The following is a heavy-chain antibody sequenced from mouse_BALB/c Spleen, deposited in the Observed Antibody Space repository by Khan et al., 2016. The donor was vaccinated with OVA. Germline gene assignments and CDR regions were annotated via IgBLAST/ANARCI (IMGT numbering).Heavy chain of an antibody. CDR1: GFSLNNYS. D-gene: IGHD2-4*01. CDR2: IWSAGST. Sequence: QVRLQQSGPGLVQPSQSLSITCTVSGFSLNNYSVHWVRQSPGKGLEWLGVIWSAGSTDYNAAFISRLTISKDNSRSQVFFNMISLQPYATAIDYCARRGYDYGRGALFAYWGRGTLVTVSA. J-gene: IGHJ3*01. V-gene: IGHV2-2*01. CDR3: ARRGYDYGRGALFAY.